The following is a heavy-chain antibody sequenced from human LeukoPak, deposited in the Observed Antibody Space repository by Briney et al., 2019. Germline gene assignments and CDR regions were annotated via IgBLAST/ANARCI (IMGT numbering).Heavy chain of an antibody. Sequence: GGSLRLPCAASGFTVSSNEMSWVRQAPGKGLEWVSSISGGSTYYADSRKGRFTIPRDNSKNTLHLQMNSLRAEDTAVYYCAKDEEEVVVAATVGYFDYWGQGTLVTVPS. CDR3: AKDEEEVVVAATVGYFDY. V-gene: IGHV3-38-3*01. CDR1: GFTVSSNE. D-gene: IGHD2-15*01. CDR2: ISGGST. J-gene: IGHJ4*02.